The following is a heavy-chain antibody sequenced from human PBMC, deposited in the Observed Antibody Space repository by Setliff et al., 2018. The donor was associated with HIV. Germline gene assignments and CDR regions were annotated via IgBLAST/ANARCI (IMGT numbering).Heavy chain of an antibody. D-gene: IGHD3-3*01. CDR3: ARDYYNFQDM. CDR2: IYYSGET. V-gene: IGHV4-59*01. Sequence: SETLSLTCTVSGGSINNYFWSWIRQSPGRGLEWIGYIYYSGETNYNPSLKRRVTFSVDASKYQFSLKLSSVTAADSAVYYCARDYYNFQDMWGQGTMVTVSS. J-gene: IGHJ3*02. CDR1: GGSINNYF.